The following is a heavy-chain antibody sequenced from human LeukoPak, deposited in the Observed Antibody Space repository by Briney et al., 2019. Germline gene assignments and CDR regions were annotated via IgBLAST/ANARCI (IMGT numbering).Heavy chain of an antibody. Sequence: GGSLRLSCAASGFTFSSYAMSWVRQAPGKGLEWVSAMSGSGGSTYYADSVKGRFTISRDNSKNTLYLQMNSLRAEDTAVYYCAKDTTLRFLEWDDAFDIWGQGTMVTVSS. J-gene: IGHJ3*02. V-gene: IGHV3-23*01. D-gene: IGHD3-3*01. CDR3: AKDTTLRFLEWDDAFDI. CDR2: MSGSGGST. CDR1: GFTFSSYA.